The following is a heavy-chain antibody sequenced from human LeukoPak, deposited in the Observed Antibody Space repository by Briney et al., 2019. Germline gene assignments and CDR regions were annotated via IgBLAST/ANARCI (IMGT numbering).Heavy chain of an antibody. Sequence: PSETLSLTCTVSGGSVCSSVFYWGWIRQPPGKGLEWIGEINHSGSTNYNPSLKSRVTISVDTSKNQFSLNLSSVTAADTAEYYCARGLSLRYGSGSYSGWFDPWGQGTLVTVSS. CDR2: INHSGST. V-gene: IGHV4-39*07. CDR3: ARGLSLRYGSGSYSGWFDP. J-gene: IGHJ5*02. CDR1: GGSVCSSVFY. D-gene: IGHD3-10*01.